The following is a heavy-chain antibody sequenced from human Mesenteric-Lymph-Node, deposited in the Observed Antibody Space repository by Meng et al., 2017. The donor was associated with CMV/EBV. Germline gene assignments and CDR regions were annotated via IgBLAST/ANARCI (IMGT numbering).Heavy chain of an antibody. CDR1: GDSISSYY. D-gene: IGHD4-23*01. Sequence: SETLSLTCTVSGDSISSYYWSWIRQPPGKGLEWIGYIYYSGSTNYNPSLKSRLTISVDTSKRQFSLKLSSVTAADTAVYYCARDGGNVNFDYWGQGTLVTVSS. CDR2: IYYSGST. V-gene: IGHV4-59*01. J-gene: IGHJ4*02. CDR3: ARDGGNVNFDY.